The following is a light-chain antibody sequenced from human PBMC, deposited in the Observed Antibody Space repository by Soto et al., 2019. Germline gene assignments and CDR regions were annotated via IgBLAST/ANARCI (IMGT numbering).Light chain of an antibody. CDR3: QQYDTLRVT. J-gene: IGKJ3*01. V-gene: IGKV1-33*01. CDR2: DAS. CDR1: QDISNY. Sequence: DIQMTQSPSSLSASVGDRVTITCQASQDISNYLNWYQQKPGKAPKLLIYDASNLEIGVPSRFSGSGSGTDFTFTISSLQPEDIATYYCQQYDTLRVTFGPGTKVDIK.